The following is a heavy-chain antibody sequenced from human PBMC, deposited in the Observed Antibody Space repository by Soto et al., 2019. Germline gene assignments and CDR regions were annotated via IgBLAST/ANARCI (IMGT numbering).Heavy chain of an antibody. D-gene: IGHD2-8*01. CDR1: DDSINSDKYY. V-gene: IGHV4-39*01. CDR2: IYYRGNA. J-gene: IGHJ4*02. Sequence: SEALSLTCSVSDDSINSDKYYLGWIRQPPGKGLEWIGSIYYRGNAYYNPSLQTPVTISLDKSKSQFSLKLTSVTAAASAVYFCARLEGMATHSYYFDFSGPGVLVTVSS. CDR3: ARLEGMATHSYYFDF.